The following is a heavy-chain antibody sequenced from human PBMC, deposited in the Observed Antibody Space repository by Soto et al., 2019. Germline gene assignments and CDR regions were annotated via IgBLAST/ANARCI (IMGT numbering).Heavy chain of an antibody. Sequence: SETLSLTCTVSGGSISSGDYYWSWIRQPPGKGLEWIGYIYYSGSTYYNPSLKSRVTISVDTSKNQFSLKLSSVTAADTAVYYCATDSYGYIYYYYYGMDVWGQGTTVTVSS. CDR3: ATDSYGYIYYYYYGMDV. J-gene: IGHJ6*02. CDR1: GGSISSGDYY. CDR2: IYYSGST. V-gene: IGHV4-30-4*01. D-gene: IGHD5-18*01.